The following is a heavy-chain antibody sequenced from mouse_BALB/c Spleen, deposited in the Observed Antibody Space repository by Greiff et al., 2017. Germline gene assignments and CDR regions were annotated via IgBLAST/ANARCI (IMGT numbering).Heavy chain of an antibody. Sequence: QVHVKQSGAELVRPGSSVKISCKASGYAFSSYWMNWVKQRPGQGLEWIGQIYPGDGDTNYNGKFKGKATLTADKSSSTAYMQLSSLTSEDSAVYFCAREEGYYGNYWYFDVWGAGTTVTVSS. CDR3: AREEGYYGNYWYFDV. CDR1: GYAFSSYW. V-gene: IGHV1-80*01. CDR2: IYPGDGDT. D-gene: IGHD2-1*01. J-gene: IGHJ1*01.